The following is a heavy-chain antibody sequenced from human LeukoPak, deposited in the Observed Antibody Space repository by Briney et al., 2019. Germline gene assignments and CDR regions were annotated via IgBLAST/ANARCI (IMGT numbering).Heavy chain of an antibody. CDR2: IRYEKNEK. J-gene: IGHJ6*03. CDR3: AKEGHHSGSSLGYYYYYMDV. V-gene: IGHV3-30*02. Sequence: WGSLRLSCAASGFTFSSYGFHWVRQAPGKGLEGVAFIRYEKNEKYYANSVKGRFTISRDNSKNTLYLEMNSLRVEDTAMYYCAKEGHHSGSSLGYYYYYMDVWGKGTTVTISS. CDR1: GFTFSSYG. D-gene: IGHD1-26*01.